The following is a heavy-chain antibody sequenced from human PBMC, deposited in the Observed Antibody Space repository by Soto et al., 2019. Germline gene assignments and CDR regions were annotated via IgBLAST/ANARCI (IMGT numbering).Heavy chain of an antibody. CDR3: ARPVQLAHAGTRGSFDY. D-gene: IGHD5-18*01. CDR2: INPNSGGT. Sequence: VSVKVSCKASGYTFTGYYMHWVRQAPGQGLEWMGWINPNSGGTNYAQKFQGRVTMTRDTSISTAYMELSRLRSDDTAVYYCARPVQLAHAGTRGSFDYWGQGTLVTVSS. V-gene: IGHV1-2*02. CDR1: GYTFTGYY. J-gene: IGHJ4*02.